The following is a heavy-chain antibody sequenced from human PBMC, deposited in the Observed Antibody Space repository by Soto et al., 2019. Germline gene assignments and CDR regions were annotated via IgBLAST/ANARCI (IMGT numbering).Heavy chain of an antibody. CDR2: IWYDGSNK. CDR1: GFTFSSYG. CDR3: ARDRSDFWSGYLSGYFDY. D-gene: IGHD3-3*01. J-gene: IGHJ4*02. V-gene: IGHV3-33*01. Sequence: LRLSCAASGFTFSSYGMHWVRQAPGKGLEWVAVIWYDGSNKYYADSVKGRFTISRDNSKNTLYLQMNSLRAEDTAVYYCARDRSDFWSGYLSGYFDYWGQGTLVTVSS.